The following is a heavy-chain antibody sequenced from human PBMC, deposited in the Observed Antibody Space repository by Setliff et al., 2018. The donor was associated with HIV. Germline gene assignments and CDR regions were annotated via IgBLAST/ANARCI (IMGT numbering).Heavy chain of an antibody. Sequence: GESLKISCKGSGYSFTSYWISWVRQMPGKGLEWMGRIDPSDSYTRYSPSFQGQVTISADKSISTAYLQWNSLKASDTAMYYCARASSDYFDTRGFYCYYYMDVWGKGTTVTVSS. CDR1: GYSFTSYW. D-gene: IGHD3-22*01. V-gene: IGHV5-10-1*04. CDR3: ARASSDYFDTRGFYCYYYMDV. CDR2: IDPSDSYT. J-gene: IGHJ6*03.